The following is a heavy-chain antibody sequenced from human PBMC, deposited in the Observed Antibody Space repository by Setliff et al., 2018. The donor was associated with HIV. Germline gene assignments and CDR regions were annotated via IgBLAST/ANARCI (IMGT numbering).Heavy chain of an antibody. CDR2: YYITGDT. D-gene: IGHD2-15*01. Sequence: SETLSLTCTVSGGSINSGTYYWSWIRQPAGKGLEWFGHYYITGDTNYNPSLKSRVSISVDTSKNQFSLKLNSVTAADTAVYYCARGCSGGTCTSDAFDIWGQGTMVTVSS. J-gene: IGHJ3*02. V-gene: IGHV4-61*09. CDR3: ARGCSGGTCTSDAFDI. CDR1: GGSINSGTYY.